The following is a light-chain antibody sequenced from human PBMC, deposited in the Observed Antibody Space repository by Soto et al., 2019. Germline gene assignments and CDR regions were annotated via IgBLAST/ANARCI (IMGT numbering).Light chain of an antibody. CDR3: QQRYTLPFT. V-gene: IGKV1-9*01. Sequence: DIQLTQSPSLLSASIGDRVTITCRASHDISTFLAWYQQKPGKAPKLLLYEASTLQSGVPSRFSGSGSGTEFTLTISGLLPEDFAAYHCQQRYTLPFTFGQGTRL. CDR2: EAS. J-gene: IGKJ5*01. CDR1: HDISTF.